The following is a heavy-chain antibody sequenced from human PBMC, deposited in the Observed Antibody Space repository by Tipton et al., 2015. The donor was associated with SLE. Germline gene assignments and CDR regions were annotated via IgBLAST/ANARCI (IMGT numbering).Heavy chain of an antibody. CDR1: GFTFSNYA. J-gene: IGHJ4*02. D-gene: IGHD6-19*01. Sequence: SLRLSCAASGFTFSNYAMSWVRQAPGKGLEWVSAISGNGGHTYYADSVKGRFTISRENSRNTLFLEMNSLRDEDTAVYYCAKWDSWGSNSGWLDYWGQGTPVTVSS. CDR3: AKWDSWGSNSGWLDY. CDR2: ISGNGGHT. V-gene: IGHV3-23*01.